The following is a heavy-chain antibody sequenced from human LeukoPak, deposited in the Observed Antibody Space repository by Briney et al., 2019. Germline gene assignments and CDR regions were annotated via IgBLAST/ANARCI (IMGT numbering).Heavy chain of an antibody. D-gene: IGHD4-17*01. Sequence: SETLSLTCTVSGGSISSSSYYWGWIRQPPGRGLEWIGSIYYSGSTYYNPSLKSRVTISVDTSKNQFSLKLSSVTAADTAVYYCARCPTTVTTPRPFDYWGQGTLVTVSS. CDR2: IYYSGST. CDR3: ARCPTTVTTPRPFDY. CDR1: GGSISSSSYY. V-gene: IGHV4-39*01. J-gene: IGHJ4*02.